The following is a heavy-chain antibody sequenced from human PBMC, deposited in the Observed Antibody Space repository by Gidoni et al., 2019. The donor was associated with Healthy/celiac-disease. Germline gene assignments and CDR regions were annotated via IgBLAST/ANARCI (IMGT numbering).Heavy chain of an antibody. J-gene: IGHJ4*02. V-gene: IGHV1-46*03. D-gene: IGHD6-19*01. Sequence: QVQLVQSGAEVKKPGASVKVSCKASGYTFTSYYMHWVRQAPGQGLEWMGIINPSGGSTSYAQKFHGRVTMTRDTSTSTVYMELSSLRSEDTAVYYCARVVAGVYYFDYWGQGTLVTVSS. CDR2: INPSGGST. CDR3: ARVVAGVYYFDY. CDR1: GYTFTSYY.